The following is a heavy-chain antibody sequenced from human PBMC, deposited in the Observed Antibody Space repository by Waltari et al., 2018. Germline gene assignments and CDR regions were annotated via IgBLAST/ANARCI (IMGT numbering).Heavy chain of an antibody. CDR2: ISYDGSNK. Sequence: QVQLVESGGGVVQPGRSLRLSCAASGFTFSSYAMHWVRQAPGKGLEWVAVISYDGSNKYYADPVKGRFTISRDNSKNTLYLQMNSLRAEDTAVYYCARVESVGGSPNAFDIWGQGTMVTVSS. CDR3: ARVESVGGSPNAFDI. J-gene: IGHJ3*02. D-gene: IGHD2-15*01. V-gene: IGHV3-30-3*01. CDR1: GFTFSSYA.